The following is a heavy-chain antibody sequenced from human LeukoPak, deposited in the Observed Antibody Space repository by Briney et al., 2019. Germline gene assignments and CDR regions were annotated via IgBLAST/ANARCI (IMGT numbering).Heavy chain of an antibody. V-gene: IGHV3-74*01. CDR1: GFTFSSYW. CDR3: AREGTMAPFDY. J-gene: IGHJ4*02. Sequence: PGGSLRLSCAASGFTFSSYWMHWVRQAPGKGLVWVSRINSDGGSTSYADSVKGRFTISRDNAKNTLYPQMNSLRAEDTAVYYCAREGTMAPFDYWGQGTLVTVSS. D-gene: IGHD1-7*01. CDR2: INSDGGST.